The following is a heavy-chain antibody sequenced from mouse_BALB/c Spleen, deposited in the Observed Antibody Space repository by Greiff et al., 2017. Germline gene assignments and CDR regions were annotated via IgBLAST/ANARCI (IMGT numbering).Heavy chain of an antibody. V-gene: IGHV5-12-2*01. D-gene: IGHD2-3*01. CDR2: ISNGGGST. J-gene: IGHJ4*01. Sequence: EVKLVESGGGLVQPGGSLKLSCAASGFTFSSYTMSWVRQTPEKRLEWVAYISNGGGSTYYPDTVKGRFTISRDNAKNTLYLQMSSLKSEDTAMYYCARHGYYSYAMDYWGQGTSVTVSS. CDR3: ARHGYYSYAMDY. CDR1: GFTFSSYT.